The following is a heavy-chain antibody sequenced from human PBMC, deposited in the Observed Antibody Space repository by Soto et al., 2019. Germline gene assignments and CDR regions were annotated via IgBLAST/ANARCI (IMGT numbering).Heavy chain of an antibody. CDR3: ARDRGYYYDSSGDDAFDI. J-gene: IGHJ3*02. CDR1: GGSISSYY. V-gene: IGHV4-59*01. D-gene: IGHD3-22*01. Sequence: PWETLSLTCTVSGGSISSYYWSWIRQPPGKGLEWIGYIYYSGSTNYNPSLKSRVTISVDTSKNQFSLKLSSVTAADTAVYYCARDRGYYYDSSGDDAFDIWGQGTMVTVSS. CDR2: IYYSGST.